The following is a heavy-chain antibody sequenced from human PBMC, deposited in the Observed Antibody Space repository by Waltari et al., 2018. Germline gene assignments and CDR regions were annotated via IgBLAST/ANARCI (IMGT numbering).Heavy chain of an antibody. Sequence: QVQLQQWGAGLLKPSETLSLTCAVYGGSFSGYYWSWIRQPPGKGLEWIGEINHSGSTNSSPPLKSRVTISVDTSKNQFSLKLSSVTAADTAVYYCASAVGGPIFGVAHRVNTYYMDVWGKGTTVTVSS. V-gene: IGHV4-34*01. D-gene: IGHD3-3*01. J-gene: IGHJ6*03. CDR1: GGSFSGYY. CDR3: ASAVGGPIFGVAHRVNTYYMDV. CDR2: INHSGST.